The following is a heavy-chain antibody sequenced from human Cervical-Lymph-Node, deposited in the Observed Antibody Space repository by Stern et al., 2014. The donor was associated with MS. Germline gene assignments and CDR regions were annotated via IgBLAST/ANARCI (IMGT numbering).Heavy chain of an antibody. CDR1: GYTFTNYN. V-gene: IGHV1-8*01. D-gene: IGHD3-10*01. J-gene: IGHJ6*02. CDR3: ARVRFYGSGIYYALGDGMDV. CDR2: MNPNSGNN. Sequence: QVQLMQSGAEVKKPGASVKVSCKASGYTFTNYNIDWVRQATAQGLEWMGWMNPNSGNNGAAQRFPGRVTMTRDTSTSTAYMELSSLKAEDTAVYYCARVRFYGSGIYYALGDGMDVWGQGTTVTVSS.